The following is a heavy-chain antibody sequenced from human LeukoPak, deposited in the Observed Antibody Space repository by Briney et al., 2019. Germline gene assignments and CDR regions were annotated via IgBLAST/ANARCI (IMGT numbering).Heavy chain of an antibody. D-gene: IGHD3-10*01. V-gene: IGHV3-23*01. J-gene: IGHJ5*02. CDR1: GFTFSSHG. CDR2: ISGSGGNT. CDR3: AKCSGSYCYNWFDP. Sequence: GGSLRLSCAASGFTFSSHGMNWVRQAPGKGLEWVSGISGSGGNTYYADSVKGRFTISRDNSKNTLYLQMNSLRAEDTAVYYCAKCSGSYCYNWFDPWGQGTLVTVSS.